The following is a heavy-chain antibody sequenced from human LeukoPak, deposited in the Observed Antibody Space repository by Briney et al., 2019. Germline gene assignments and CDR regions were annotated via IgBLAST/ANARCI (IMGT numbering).Heavy chain of an antibody. CDR3: ARRDYSSGWPWYFDL. J-gene: IGHJ2*01. Sequence: PSGTLSLTCAVYGGSFSGYYWSWIRHPPGKGVEWVGEINHSGSTNYNPSLKRRVTISVDTSKNQFSLKLSSVAAADTAVYYGARRDYSSGWPWYFDLWGRGTLVTVSS. D-gene: IGHD6-19*01. V-gene: IGHV4-34*01. CDR2: INHSGST. CDR1: GGSFSGYY.